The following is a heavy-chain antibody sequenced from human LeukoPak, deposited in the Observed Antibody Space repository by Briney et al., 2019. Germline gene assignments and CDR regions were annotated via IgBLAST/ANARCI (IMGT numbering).Heavy chain of an antibody. J-gene: IGHJ5*02. CDR1: GGTFSSYA. Sequence: GSSVKVSCKASGGTFSSYAISWVRQAPGQGLEWMGGIIPIFGTANYAQKFQGGVTITTDESTSTAYMELSSLRSEDAAVYCCARSSGYPNWFDPWGQGTLVTVSS. V-gene: IGHV1-69*05. CDR2: IIPIFGTA. CDR3: ARSSGYPNWFDP. D-gene: IGHD3-22*01.